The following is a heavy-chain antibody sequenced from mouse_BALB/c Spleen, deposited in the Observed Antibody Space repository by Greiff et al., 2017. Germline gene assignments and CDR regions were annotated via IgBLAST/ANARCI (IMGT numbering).Heavy chain of an antibody. D-gene: IGHD1-2*01. Sequence: QVQLQQSGAELMKPGASVKISCKATGYTFSSYWIEWVKQRPGHGLEWIGEILPGSGSTNYNEKFKGKATFTADTSSNTAYMQLSSLTSEDSAVYYCARRDHYYGYGYWGQGTTLTVSS. V-gene: IGHV1-9*01. CDR3: ARRDHYYGYGY. CDR1: GYTFSSYW. J-gene: IGHJ2*01. CDR2: ILPGSGST.